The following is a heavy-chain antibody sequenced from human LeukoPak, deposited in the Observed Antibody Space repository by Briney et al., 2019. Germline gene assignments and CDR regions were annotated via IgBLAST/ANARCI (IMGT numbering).Heavy chain of an antibody. CDR1: GESFSGYY. V-gene: IGHV4-34*01. CDR3: ARGYCSGGSCHLHWFDP. Sequence: SETLSLTCAVYGESFSGYYWSWIRQPPGKGLEWIGEINHSGSTNYNPSLKSRVTISVDTPKNQFSLKLSSVTAADTAVYYCARGYCSGGSCHLHWFDPWGQGTLVTVSS. CDR2: INHSGST. J-gene: IGHJ5*02. D-gene: IGHD2-15*01.